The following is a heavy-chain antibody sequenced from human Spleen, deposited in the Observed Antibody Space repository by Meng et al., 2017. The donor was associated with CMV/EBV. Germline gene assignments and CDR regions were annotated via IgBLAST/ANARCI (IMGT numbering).Heavy chain of an antibody. D-gene: IGHD6-19*01. CDR2: INHSGSS. CDR1: GGSFRGYY. CDR3: ARWVWWSGWSLDY. J-gene: IGHJ4*02. Sequence: VQQQQWGPGRLKLSETLSPTCAVYGGSFRGYYWSWIRQPPGKGLEWIGEINHSGSSNYNPSLKSRVTISVDTSKNQFSLKLSSVTAADTAVYYCARWVWWSGWSLDYWGQGTLVTVSS. V-gene: IGHV4-34*01.